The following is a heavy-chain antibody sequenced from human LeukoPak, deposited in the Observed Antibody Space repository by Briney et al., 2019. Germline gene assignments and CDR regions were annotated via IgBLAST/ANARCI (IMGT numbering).Heavy chain of an antibody. CDR2: IIPIFGTA. Sequence: GASVKVSCKASGGSFSSHTITWARQAPGQGLEWMGGIIPIFGTANYAQKFQGRVTITADESTSTAYMELSSLRSEDTAVYYCARDAGGWPFDYWGQGTLVTVSS. D-gene: IGHD6-19*01. J-gene: IGHJ4*02. CDR3: ARDAGGWPFDY. CDR1: GGSFSSHT. V-gene: IGHV1-69*13.